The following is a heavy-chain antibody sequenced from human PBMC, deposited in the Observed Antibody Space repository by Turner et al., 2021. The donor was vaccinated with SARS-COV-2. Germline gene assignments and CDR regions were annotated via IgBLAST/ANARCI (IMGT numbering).Heavy chain of an antibody. CDR1: GFTFSSYG. J-gene: IGHJ2*01. CDR3: AKVGGWELRRKWFFDL. Sequence: QVQLVESGGGVVQPGRSLRLSCAASGFTFSSYGMHWVRQAPGKGLEWVAVIWKDGSNKYYADSVKGRFTISRDNSKNTLYLQMNSLRAEDTAVYYCAKVGGWELRRKWFFDLWGRGTLVSVSS. V-gene: IGHV3-33*06. D-gene: IGHD1-26*01. CDR2: IWKDGSNK.